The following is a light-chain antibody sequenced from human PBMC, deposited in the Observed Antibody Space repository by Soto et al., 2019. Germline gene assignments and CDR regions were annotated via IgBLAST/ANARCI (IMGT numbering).Light chain of an antibody. CDR1: SSDVGGYNY. J-gene: IGLJ1*01. CDR3: CSYVGRNTYV. Sequence: QSALTQPRSASGSPGQSITISCTGTSSDVGGYNYVSWYQQHPAKVPKLIIFDVSKRPSGVPNRFSGSKSGNTASLTISGLRAEDEADYYCCSYVGRNTYVFGTGTKVTVL. CDR2: DVS. V-gene: IGLV2-11*01.